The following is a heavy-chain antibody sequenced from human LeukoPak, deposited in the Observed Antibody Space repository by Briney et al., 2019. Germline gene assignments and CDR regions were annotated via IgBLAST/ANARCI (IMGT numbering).Heavy chain of an antibody. CDR2: ISGSGGST. V-gene: IGHV3-23*01. J-gene: IGHJ4*02. CDR1: GFTFSSYA. Sequence: PGGSLRLSCAASGFTFSSYAMTWVRQAPGKGLEWVSAISGSGGSTYYADSVKGRFTISRDNSKNTLYLQMNGLRAEDTAVYYCAKDHRYYDSSGYYGLDYWGQGTLVTVSS. CDR3: AKDHRYYDSSGYYGLDY. D-gene: IGHD3-22*01.